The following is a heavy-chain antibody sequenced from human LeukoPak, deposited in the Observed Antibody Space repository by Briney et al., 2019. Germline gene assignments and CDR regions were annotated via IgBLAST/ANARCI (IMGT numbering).Heavy chain of an antibody. D-gene: IGHD6-13*01. V-gene: IGHV4-59*01. CDR2: IYYSGST. J-gene: IGHJ6*03. Sequence: SETLSLTCTVSGGSISSYYCSWIRQPPGKGLEWIGDIYYSGSTNYNPSLKSRVTISVDTSKNQFSLKLSSVTAADTAVYYCARAPSGYSSSWSGYYYYYMDVWGKGTTVTVSS. CDR3: ARAPSGYSSSWSGYYYYYMDV. CDR1: GGSISSYY.